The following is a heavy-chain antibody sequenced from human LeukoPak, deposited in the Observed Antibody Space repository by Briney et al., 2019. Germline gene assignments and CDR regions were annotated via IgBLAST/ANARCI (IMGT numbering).Heavy chain of an antibody. J-gene: IGHJ4*02. CDR1: GFTFSSYA. D-gene: IGHD3-22*01. CDR3: ARSPMIVVDY. CDR2: ISYDGSNK. Sequence: GGSLRLSCAASGFTFSSYAMHWVRQAPGKGLEWVAVISYDGSNKYYADSVKGRFTISRDNSKNALYLQMNSLRAEDTAVYYCARSPMIVVDYWGQGTLVTVSS. V-gene: IGHV3-30-3*01.